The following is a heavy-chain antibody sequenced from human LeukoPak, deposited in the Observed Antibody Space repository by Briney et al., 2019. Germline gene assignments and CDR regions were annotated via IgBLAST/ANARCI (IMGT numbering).Heavy chain of an antibody. Sequence: ASVKVSCKASGYTFTGYYMHWVRQAPGQGLEWMGWINPNSGGTNYAQKFQGRVTMTRDTSFSTAYMELSRLRSDDTAVYYCAREGIVVVVAAFDYWGQGTLVTVSS. CDR3: AREGIVVVVAAFDY. J-gene: IGHJ4*02. CDR2: INPNSGGT. CDR1: GYTFTGYY. V-gene: IGHV1-2*02. D-gene: IGHD2-15*01.